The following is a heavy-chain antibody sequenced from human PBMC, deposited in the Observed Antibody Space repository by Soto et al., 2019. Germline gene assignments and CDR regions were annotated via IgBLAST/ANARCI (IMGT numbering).Heavy chain of an antibody. J-gene: IGHJ4*02. CDR3: ATTGPTGFCDY. D-gene: IGHD4-4*01. V-gene: IGHV3-21*01. Sequence: PGGSLRLSCAASGFTFSSYNMNWVRQAPGKGLEWVSSISSGSTYIYYADSMKGRFTISRDNAKKSLYLQMNSLRAEDTAVYYCATTGPTGFCDYWGQGTLVTVSS. CDR1: GFTFSSYN. CDR2: ISSGSTYI.